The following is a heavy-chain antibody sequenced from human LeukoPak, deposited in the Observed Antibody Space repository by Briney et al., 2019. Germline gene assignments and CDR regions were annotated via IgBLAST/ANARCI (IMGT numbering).Heavy chain of an antibody. CDR3: ARDRWELLAFDI. CDR2: ISSSSTI. J-gene: IGHJ3*02. V-gene: IGHV3-48*01. D-gene: IGHD1-26*01. CDR1: GFTFSSYS. Sequence: PGGSLRLSCAASGFTFSSYSMNWVRQAPGKGLEWVSYISSSSTIYYADSVKGRFTISRDNAKNSLYLQMNSLRAEDTAVYYCARDRWELLAFDIWGQGTMVTVSS.